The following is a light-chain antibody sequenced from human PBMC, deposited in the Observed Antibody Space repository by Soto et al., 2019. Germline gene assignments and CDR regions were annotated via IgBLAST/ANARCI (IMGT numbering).Light chain of an antibody. CDR3: QQSRVYTPLT. Sequence: DIQMTQSPSTLSAFVGDRVTITCRASQFMSNWVVWYQQKSGKAPHLLIYEASTLVTGVPSRFSGSGSGTEFNLTISSLQPDDSATYFCQQSRVYTPLTFGGGTKVQIK. CDR1: QFMSNW. CDR2: EAS. V-gene: IGKV1-5*03. J-gene: IGKJ4*01.